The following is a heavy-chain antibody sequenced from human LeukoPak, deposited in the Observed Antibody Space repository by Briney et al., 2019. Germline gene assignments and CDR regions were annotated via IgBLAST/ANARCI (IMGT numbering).Heavy chain of an antibody. Sequence: GGSLRLSCAASGFSFSSHWMSWVRQAPGKGLEWVANINQVGSQKYYVDSVKGRFTISRDNAKNSLSLQMNSLRDDGTGVYYCARDGGFGGNSNWFDPWGQGTLVTVSS. J-gene: IGHJ5*02. V-gene: IGHV3-7*01. CDR3: ARDGGFGGNSNWFDP. CDR2: INQVGSQK. CDR1: GFSFSSHW. D-gene: IGHD3-16*01.